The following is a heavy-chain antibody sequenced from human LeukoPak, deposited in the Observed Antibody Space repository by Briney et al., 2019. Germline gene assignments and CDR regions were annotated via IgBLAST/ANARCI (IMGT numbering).Heavy chain of an antibody. CDR1: GGSISSAGYC. CDR2: IYYSGGT. V-gene: IGHV4-31*03. J-gene: IGHJ3*02. Sequence: SETLSLTCTVSGGSISSAGYCWSWIRQQPGKGLEWIGCIYYSGGTYYNPSLLSRSTISADTYKNQFSLILSSVTAADTAVYYCARVDRSGGSCYAFDIWGQGTMVTVSS. CDR3: ARVDRSGGSCYAFDI. D-gene: IGHD2-15*01.